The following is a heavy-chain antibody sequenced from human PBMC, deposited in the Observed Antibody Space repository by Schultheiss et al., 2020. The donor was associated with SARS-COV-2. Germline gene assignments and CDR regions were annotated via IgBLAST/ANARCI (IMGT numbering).Heavy chain of an antibody. CDR2: IYYSGST. J-gene: IGHJ6*03. Sequence: SETLSLTCTVSGGSISSGDYYWSWIRQPPGKGLEWIGYIYYSGSTYYNPSLKSRVTISVDTSKNQFSLKLSSVTAADTAVYYCARDINLYYYYMDVWGKGTTVTVSS. V-gene: IGHV4-30-4*08. CDR1: GGSISSGDYY. CDR3: ARDINLYYYYMDV. D-gene: IGHD1-14*01.